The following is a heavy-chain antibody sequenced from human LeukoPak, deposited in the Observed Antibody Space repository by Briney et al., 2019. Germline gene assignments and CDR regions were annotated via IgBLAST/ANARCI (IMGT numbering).Heavy chain of an antibody. CDR1: GFTLSSYA. CDR3: AKDQTLYSSSCFDY. D-gene: IGHD6-13*01. V-gene: IGHV3-23*01. Sequence: GGSLRLSRAASGFTLSSYAMSWVRQAPGKGLEWGSAISGSGGSTYYADSVKGRFTISRDNSKNTLYLQMNSLRAEDTAVYYCAKDQTLYSSSCFDYWGQGTLVTVSS. CDR2: ISGSGGST. J-gene: IGHJ4*02.